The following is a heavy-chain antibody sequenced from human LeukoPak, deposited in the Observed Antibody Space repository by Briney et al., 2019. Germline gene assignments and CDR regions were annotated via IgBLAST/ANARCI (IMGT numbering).Heavy chain of an antibody. CDR2: IYYSGNI. CDR3: ARDSGTYYYDSSDYYAETNWFDP. J-gene: IGHJ5*02. CDR1: GGSISSSSYY. Sequence: SETLSLTCTVSGGSISSSSYYWGWIRQPPAKGLEWIGSIYYSGNIYYNPSLKSRVSISIDTSKNQFSLKLSSVTAADTAVYYCARDSGTYYYDSSDYYAETNWFDPWGQGTLVTVSS. V-gene: IGHV4-39*07. D-gene: IGHD3-22*01.